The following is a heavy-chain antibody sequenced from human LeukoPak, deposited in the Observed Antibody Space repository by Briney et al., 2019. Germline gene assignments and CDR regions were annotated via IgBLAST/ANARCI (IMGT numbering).Heavy chain of an antibody. J-gene: IGHJ4*02. Sequence: GGSLRLSCTTSGFTFSNYGMHWVRQAPGKGLEWVAFIRYNGNNQYYADSVKGRFTISRDNSKNTLYLQMNSLRAEDTAVYYCAKDLRQWELLEEIDYWGQGTLVTVSS. V-gene: IGHV3-30*02. CDR2: IRYNGNNQ. CDR3: AKDLRQWELLEEIDY. CDR1: GFTFSNYG. D-gene: IGHD1-26*01.